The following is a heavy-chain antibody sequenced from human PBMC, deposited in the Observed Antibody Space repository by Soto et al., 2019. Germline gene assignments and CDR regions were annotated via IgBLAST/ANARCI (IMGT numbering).Heavy chain of an antibody. CDR2: INPNSGGT. D-gene: IGHD3-9*01. V-gene: IGHV1-2*04. CDR3: ARASDPGYYGMDV. J-gene: IGHJ6*02. Sequence: ASLKVSCKASGYTFTGYYMHWVRQAPGQGLEWMGWINPNSGGTNYAQKFQGWVTMTRDTSISTAYMELSRLRSDDTAVYYCARASDPGYYGMDVWGQGTTVTVSS. CDR1: GYTFTGYY.